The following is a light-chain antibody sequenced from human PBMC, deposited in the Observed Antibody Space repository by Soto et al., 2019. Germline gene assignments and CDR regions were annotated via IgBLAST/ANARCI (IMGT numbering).Light chain of an antibody. CDR3: QQYNAQPLT. Sequence: EIVMTQSPATLSVSPGERATLSCRASQSVSSNLAWYQQKPGQAPRLLIYGASTRATGIPARFSGSGSGTEFTLTISSLQSEDFAVYYCQQYNAQPLTFGGGTKVEIK. CDR2: GAS. J-gene: IGKJ4*01. V-gene: IGKV3-15*01. CDR1: QSVSSN.